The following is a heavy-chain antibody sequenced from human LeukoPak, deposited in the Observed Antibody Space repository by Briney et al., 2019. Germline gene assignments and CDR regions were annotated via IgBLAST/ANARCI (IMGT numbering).Heavy chain of an antibody. CDR2: ISYDGSNK. Sequence: GGSLRLSCAASGFTFSSYAMHWVRQAPGKGLEWVAVISYDGSNKYYADSVKGRFTISRDNSKNTLYLQMNSLRAEDTAVYYCAKDIYGDYVGQGTLVTVSS. CDR1: GFTFSSYA. V-gene: IGHV3-30-3*01. J-gene: IGHJ4*02. CDR3: AKDIYGDY. D-gene: IGHD4-17*01.